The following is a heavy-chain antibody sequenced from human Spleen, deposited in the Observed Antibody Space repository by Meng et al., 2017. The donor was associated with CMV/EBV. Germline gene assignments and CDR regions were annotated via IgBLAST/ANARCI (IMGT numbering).Heavy chain of an antibody. CDR1: GFTFSSYA. D-gene: IGHD5-18*01. Sequence: GESLKISCEASGFTFSSYAMNWVRQAPGKGLEWVSTISGSGTRTYNADSVKGRLTISRDNSKNTLYLHMNFLRAEDTAVYYCATDRYSYGPFDYWGQGTLVTVSS. J-gene: IGHJ4*02. CDR3: ATDRYSYGPFDY. V-gene: IGHV3-23*01. CDR2: ISGSGTRT.